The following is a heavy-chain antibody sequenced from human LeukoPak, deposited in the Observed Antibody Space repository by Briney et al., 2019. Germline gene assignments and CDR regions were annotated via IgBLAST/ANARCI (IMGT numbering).Heavy chain of an antibody. Sequence: GGSLRLSCAASGFTFSSYAMSWVRQAPGKGLEWVSAISGSGGSTYYANSVKGRFTISRDNSKNTLYLQMNSLRAEDTAVYYCARDLGQDYYDSSGQGGWFDPWGQGTLVAVSS. J-gene: IGHJ5*02. D-gene: IGHD3-22*01. CDR3: ARDLGQDYYDSSGQGGWFDP. CDR1: GFTFSSYA. V-gene: IGHV3-23*01. CDR2: ISGSGGST.